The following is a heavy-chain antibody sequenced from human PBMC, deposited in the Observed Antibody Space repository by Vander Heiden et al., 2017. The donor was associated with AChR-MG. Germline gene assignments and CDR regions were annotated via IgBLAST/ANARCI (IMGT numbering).Heavy chain of an antibody. D-gene: IGHD6-13*01. Sequence: QLQLQESGPGLVKPSETLSLTCTVSGGSISSSSYYWGWIRQPPGKGLEWIGSIYYSGSTYYNPSLKSRVTISVDTSKNQFSLKLSSVTAADTAVYYCASQIGVTYSRGLNGYWGQGTLVTVSS. J-gene: IGHJ4*02. V-gene: IGHV4-39*01. CDR1: GGSISSSSYY. CDR2: IYYSGST. CDR3: ASQIGVTYSRGLNGY.